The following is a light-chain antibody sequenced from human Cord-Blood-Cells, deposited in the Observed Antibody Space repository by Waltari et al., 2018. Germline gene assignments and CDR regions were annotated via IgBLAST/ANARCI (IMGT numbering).Light chain of an antibody. CDR1: SSNIGEGSD. J-gene: IGLJ2*01. Sequence: QSVLTQPPSVSGAPAQRVTIFCTGSSSNIGEGSDARWYQQLPGTAPKRLISGNSNLPPGVPDRSSGSMSGTSASLAITDLQAEDEADYYCESWGSSLSKVFGGGTKLTVL. CDR3: ESWGSSLSKV. V-gene: IGLV1-40*01. CDR2: GNS.